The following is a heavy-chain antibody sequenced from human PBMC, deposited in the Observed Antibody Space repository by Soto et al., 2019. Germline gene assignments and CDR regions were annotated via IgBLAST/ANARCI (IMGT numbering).Heavy chain of an antibody. CDR2: MSYDGSNK. Sequence: PGGSLRLSCAASGFTSSSYGMHWVRQAPGKGLEWVAVMSYDGSNKYYADSVKGRFTISRDNSKNTLYLQMNSLRAEDTAVYYCAKEKRVYYGSGSGYYYYYMDVWGKGTTVTVSS. CDR1: GFTSSSYG. CDR3: AKEKRVYYGSGSGYYYYYMDV. D-gene: IGHD3-10*01. V-gene: IGHV3-30*18. J-gene: IGHJ6*03.